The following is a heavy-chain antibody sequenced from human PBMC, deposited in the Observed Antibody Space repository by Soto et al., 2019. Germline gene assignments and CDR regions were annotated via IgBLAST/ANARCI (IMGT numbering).Heavy chain of an antibody. V-gene: IGHV3-48*02. D-gene: IGHD6-19*01. J-gene: IGHJ4*02. CDR2: ITRSSSTI. CDR3: ARLYTSGWYFDH. Sequence: GGSLRLSCAASGFTFSSYGMNWVRQTPGKGLEWVSYITRSSSTIYYADSVKGRFTISRDNGKNSLYLQMNSLREEDTAVYYCARLYTSGWYFDHWGQGTLVTVSS. CDR1: GFTFSSYG.